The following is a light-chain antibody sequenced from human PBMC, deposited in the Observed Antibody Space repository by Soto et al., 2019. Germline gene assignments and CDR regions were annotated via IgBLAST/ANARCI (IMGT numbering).Light chain of an antibody. CDR1: QSVSSSY. V-gene: IGKV3-20*01. J-gene: IGKJ3*01. Sequence: EIVLTQSPGTLSLSPGERATLSCRASQSVSSSYLAWYQQKPGQAPRLLIYVTSARATGIPDRFSGSGPGTGFTLTISRLEPEDCAVYYCQQYGSSPPITFGPGTKVDI. CDR2: VTS. CDR3: QQYGSSPPIT.